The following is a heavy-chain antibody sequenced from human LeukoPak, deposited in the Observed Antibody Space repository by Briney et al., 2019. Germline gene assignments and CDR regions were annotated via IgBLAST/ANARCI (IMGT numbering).Heavy chain of an antibody. J-gene: IGHJ4*02. CDR3: AKDYYDSSGYYYSSAVDY. CDR2: ISSNGATT. V-gene: IGHV3-64*04. Sequence: GGSLRLSCSASGFTFNRFYLHWVRQAPGKGLEFVSHISSNGATTYYADSVKGRFTISRDNSKNTLYLQMNSLRAEDTAVYYCAKDYYDSSGYYYSSAVDYWGQGTLVTVSS. D-gene: IGHD3-22*01. CDR1: GFTFNRFY.